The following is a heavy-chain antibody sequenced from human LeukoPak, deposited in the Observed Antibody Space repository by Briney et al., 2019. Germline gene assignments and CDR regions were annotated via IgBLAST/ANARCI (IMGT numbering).Heavy chain of an antibody. V-gene: IGHV1-69*06. CDR3: ARGSSGTTGTIDY. CDR2: IIPIFGTA. D-gene: IGHD1-1*01. Sequence: ASVKVSCKASGGTFSSYAISWVRQAPGQGLEWMGGIIPIFGTANYAQNFPGRVTITEHKSTRTAYMALSSLRSEDTAVYYCARGSSGTTGTIDYWGQGTLVTVSS. CDR1: GGTFSSYA. J-gene: IGHJ4*02.